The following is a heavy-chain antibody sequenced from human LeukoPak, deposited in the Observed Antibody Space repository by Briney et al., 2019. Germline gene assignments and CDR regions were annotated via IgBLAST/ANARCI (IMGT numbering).Heavy chain of an antibody. Sequence: GGSLRLSCAASGFTFSSYSMNWVRQAPGKGLEWVSSISSSSSYIYYADSVKGRFTISRDNAKNSLYLQMSSLRAEDTAVYYCARVLRGSSSSFDYWGQGTLVTVSS. CDR2: ISSSSSYI. CDR3: ARVLRGSSSSFDY. D-gene: IGHD6-6*01. V-gene: IGHV3-21*01. CDR1: GFTFSSYS. J-gene: IGHJ4*02.